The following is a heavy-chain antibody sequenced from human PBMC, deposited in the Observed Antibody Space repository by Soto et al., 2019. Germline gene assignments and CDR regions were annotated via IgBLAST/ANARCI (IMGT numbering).Heavy chain of an antibody. J-gene: IGHJ6*02. V-gene: IGHV1-18*01. D-gene: IGHD2-21*02. Sequence: GASVKVSCKASGYTLTSYGISWVRQAPGQGLEWMGWISAYNGNTNYAQKLQGRVTMTTDTSTSTAYMELRSLRSDDTAVYYCASLCGGDCYSSSYYYYGMDVWGQGTTVTVSS. CDR3: ASLCGGDCYSSSYYYYGMDV. CDR1: GYTLTSYG. CDR2: ISAYNGNT.